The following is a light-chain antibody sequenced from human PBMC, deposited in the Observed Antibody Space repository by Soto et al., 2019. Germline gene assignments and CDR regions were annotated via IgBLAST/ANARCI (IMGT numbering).Light chain of an antibody. CDR1: SSDVGGYNF. V-gene: IGLV2-14*03. CDR3: NSYTSSSTLV. Sequence: QSALTQPASVSGSPGQSITISCTGTSSDVGGYNFVSWYQQHPGKAPKLMLYNVYDRPSGISHRFSGSRSGNTASLTISGFQAEDEAHYYCNSYTSSSTLVFGGGTQLTVL. CDR2: NVY. J-gene: IGLJ2*01.